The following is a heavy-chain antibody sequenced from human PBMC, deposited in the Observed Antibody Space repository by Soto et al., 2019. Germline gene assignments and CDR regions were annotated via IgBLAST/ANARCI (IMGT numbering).Heavy chain of an antibody. Sequence: QVQLVQSGAEVKKPGASVKVSCKGSGYTFTSYHINWVRQATGQGLEWMGWMNPNSGNTGYAQTLQGRVTMTCDTSISTAYMELSSLRFEDTAMYYCARGHISSTKNWLDPWGKGTLVTVSS. CDR2: MNPNSGNT. CDR1: GYTFTSYH. D-gene: IGHD6-6*01. CDR3: ARGHISSTKNWLDP. J-gene: IGHJ5*02. V-gene: IGHV1-8*01.